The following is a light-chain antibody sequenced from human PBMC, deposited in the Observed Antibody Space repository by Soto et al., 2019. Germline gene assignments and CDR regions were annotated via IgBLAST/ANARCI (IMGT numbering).Light chain of an antibody. CDR2: GAS. CDR1: RSVTNNY. CDR3: QEHGSSPIT. Sequence: EVVLTQSQGTRSFFQGERSTTSCRASRSVTNNYLAWHQQKPGQTPRLLIYGASSRATGIPDRFSGSGSGTDFTLTISRLEPEDFAVDYCQEHGSSPITFGQGTRLEIK. J-gene: IGKJ5*01. V-gene: IGKV3-20*01.